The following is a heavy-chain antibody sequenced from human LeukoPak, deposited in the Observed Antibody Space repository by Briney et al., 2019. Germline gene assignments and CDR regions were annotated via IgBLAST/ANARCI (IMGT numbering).Heavy chain of an antibody. V-gene: IGHV3-9*01. CDR1: GFTFDDYA. J-gene: IGHJ1*01. D-gene: IGHD6-13*01. CDR3: AKAPGSSWTGYFQH. Sequence: GGSLRLSCAASGFTFDDYAMHWVRQAPGKGLEWVSGISWNSGSIGYADSVKGRFTISRDNAKNSPYLQMNSLRAEDTALYYCAKAPGSSWTGYFQHWGQGTLVTVSS. CDR2: ISWNSGSI.